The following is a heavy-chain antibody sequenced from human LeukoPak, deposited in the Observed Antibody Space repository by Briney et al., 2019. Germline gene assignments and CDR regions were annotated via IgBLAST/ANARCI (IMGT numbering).Heavy chain of an antibody. CDR2: ISHSGTT. V-gene: IGHV4-59*08. J-gene: IGHJ5*02. CDR3: ARHATGSYSVPWLDP. CDR1: GSSMSSHY. Sequence: SETLSLTCTVSGSSMSSHYWSWIRQPPGKGLEWIGYISHSGTTVYNPSLKSRVTIFGDTSKNQFSLRLTSLTAADTAVYYCARHATGSYSVPWLDPWGQGTLVTVSS. D-gene: IGHD3-10*01.